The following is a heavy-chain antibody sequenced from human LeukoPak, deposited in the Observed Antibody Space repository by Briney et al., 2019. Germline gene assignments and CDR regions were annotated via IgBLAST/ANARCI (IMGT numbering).Heavy chain of an antibody. CDR3: TRSGYCSGGSCYAYYFVC. CDR1: GFTIGDYA. J-gene: IGHJ4*02. Sequence: PGGSLRLSCTASGFTIGDYAMSWVRQAPGKGLKGVGFIRSKAYGGTTEYAASVKDRFTVSRDDSKSIAYLQMNSLKTEDTAVYYCTRSGYCSGGSCYAYYFVCWGQGTLVTVSS. D-gene: IGHD2-15*01. V-gene: IGHV3-49*04. CDR2: IRSKAYGGTT.